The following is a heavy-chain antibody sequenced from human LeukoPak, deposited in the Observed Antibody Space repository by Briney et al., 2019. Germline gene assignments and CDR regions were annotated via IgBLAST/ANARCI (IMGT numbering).Heavy chain of an antibody. V-gene: IGHV4-30-4*08. J-gene: IGHJ6*03. CDR3: ARGGGYYDILTGYSPYYYYMDV. D-gene: IGHD3-9*01. CDR2: IYYSGST. CDR1: GGSISSGDYY. Sequence: SQTLSLTCTVSGGSISSGDYYWSWIRQPPGKGLEWIGYIYYSGSTYYNTSLKRRVTISVDTSKNQFSLKLSSVTAADTAVYYCARGGGYYDILTGYSPYYYYMDVWGKGTTVTVSS.